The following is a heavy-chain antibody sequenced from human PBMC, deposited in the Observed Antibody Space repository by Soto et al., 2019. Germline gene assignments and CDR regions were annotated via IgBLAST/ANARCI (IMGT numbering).Heavy chain of an antibody. J-gene: IGHJ4*02. CDR3: ASHGPITNTWNQLNY. Sequence: QLQLQESGPGLVKPSEPLSLTCTVSGGSISRSPYYWAWLRQPPGKGLQWIGNIYYNGNNFYNPSLKSRVTISMDASKSQFSLGLSSVTASERAVNDCASHGPITNTWNQLNYWGQGTLVTVSS. D-gene: IGHD1-1*01. CDR2: IYYNGNN. V-gene: IGHV4-39*01. CDR1: GGSISRSPYY.